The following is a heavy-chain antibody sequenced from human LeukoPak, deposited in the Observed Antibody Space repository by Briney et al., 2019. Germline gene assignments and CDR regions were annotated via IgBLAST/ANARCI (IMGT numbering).Heavy chain of an antibody. CDR2: ISAYNGNT. D-gene: IGHD3-3*01. J-gene: IGHJ5*02. CDR3: ARESAYYDFWSGYYKKYNWFDP. CDR1: GYTFTSYG. V-gene: IGHV1-18*01. Sequence: VASVKVSCKASGYTFTSYGISWVRQAPGQGLEWMGWISAYNGNTNYAQKLQGRVTMTTDTSTSTAYMELRSLRSDDTAVYYCARESAYYDFWSGYYKKYNWFDPWGQGTLVTASS.